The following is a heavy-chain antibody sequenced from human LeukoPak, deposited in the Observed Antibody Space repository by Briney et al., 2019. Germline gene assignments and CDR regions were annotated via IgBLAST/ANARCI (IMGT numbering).Heavy chain of an antibody. CDR1: GFTFDGYG. V-gene: IGHV3-20*04. Sequence: GGSLRLSCAASGFTFDGYGMSWVRQAAGKGLEWVSGINWNAANTGYADSVKGRFTISRDNVKNSLYLQMNSLRAEDTALYYCARAPGSSLRGYYYYYMDVWGKGTTVTVSS. CDR2: INWNAANT. J-gene: IGHJ6*03. CDR3: ARAPGSSLRGYYYYYMDV. D-gene: IGHD3-10*01.